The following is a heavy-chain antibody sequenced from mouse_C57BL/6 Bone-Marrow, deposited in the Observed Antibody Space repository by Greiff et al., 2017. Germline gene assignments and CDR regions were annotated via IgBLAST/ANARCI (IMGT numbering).Heavy chain of an antibody. CDR2: IHPNRGST. CDR1: GYTFTSYW. CDR3: ARGAYGSSSFAY. J-gene: IGHJ3*01. V-gene: IGHV1-64*01. D-gene: IGHD1-1*01. Sequence: QVQLKQPGAELVKPGASVKLSCKASGYTFTSYWMHWVKQRPGKGLEWIGMIHPNRGSTNYNETFKSKATRTVNKSSSTAYMQISSLTSEDSAVYDCARGAYGSSSFAYWGQGTLVTVSA.